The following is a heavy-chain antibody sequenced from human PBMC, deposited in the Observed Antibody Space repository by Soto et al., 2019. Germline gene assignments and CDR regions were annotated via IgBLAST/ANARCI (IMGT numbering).Heavy chain of an antibody. D-gene: IGHD3-10*01. V-gene: IGHV3-23*01. CDR1: GFTFSSYS. Sequence: GRSLRLSCAASGFTFSSYSMSWVLQAPGRGLEWVSVLRSGGDDDTTYYADSVRGRFTISRDNSKNTLFLQMNSLRAEDTAIYYCAKKVNSGSGSQFFDYWGQGTLVTVSS. CDR2: LRSGGDDDTT. J-gene: IGHJ4*02. CDR3: AKKVNSGSGSQFFDY.